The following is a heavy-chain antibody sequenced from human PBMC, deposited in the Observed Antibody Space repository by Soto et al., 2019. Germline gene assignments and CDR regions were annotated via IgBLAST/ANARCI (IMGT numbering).Heavy chain of an antibody. CDR3: AKDHKKWFGEAYFDY. D-gene: IGHD3-10*01. CDR1: GFTFSSYG. J-gene: IGHJ4*02. Sequence: GGSLRLSCAASGFTFSSYGMHWVRQAPGKGLEWVAVISYDGSNKYYADSVKGRFTISRDNSKNTLYLQMNSLRAEDTAVYYCAKDHKKWFGEAYFDYWGQGTLVTVYS. CDR2: ISYDGSNK. V-gene: IGHV3-30*18.